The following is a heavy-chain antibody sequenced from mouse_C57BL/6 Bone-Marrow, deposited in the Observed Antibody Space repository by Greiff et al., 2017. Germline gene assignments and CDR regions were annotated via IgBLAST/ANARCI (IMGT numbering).Heavy chain of an antibody. V-gene: IGHV1-59*01. Sequence: QVQLQQPGAELVRPGTSVKLSCKASGYTFTSYWMHWVKQRPGQGLEWIGVIDPSDSYTNYNQKFKGKATLTVGTSSSTAYMQLSSLTSEDSAVYYCARLWSYYAMDYWGQGTSVTVSS. J-gene: IGHJ4*01. CDR1: GYTFTSYW. CDR3: ARLWSYYAMDY. CDR2: IDPSDSYT.